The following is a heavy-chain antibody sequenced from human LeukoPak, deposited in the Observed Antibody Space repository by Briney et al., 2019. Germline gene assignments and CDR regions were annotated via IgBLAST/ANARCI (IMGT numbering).Heavy chain of an antibody. CDR2: IIPIFGTA. V-gene: IGHV1-69*05. J-gene: IGHJ3*02. CDR3: ARTSQLVRAFDI. D-gene: IGHD6-13*01. CDR1: GYTFTSYY. Sequence: ASVKVSCKASGYTFTSYYMHWVRQAPGQGLEWMGGIIPIFGTANYAQKFQGRVTITTDESTSTAYMELSSLRSEDTAVYYCARTSQLVRAFDIWGQGTMVTVSS.